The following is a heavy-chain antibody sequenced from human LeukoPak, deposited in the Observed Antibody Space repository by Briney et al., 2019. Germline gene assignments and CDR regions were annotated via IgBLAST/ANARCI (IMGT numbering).Heavy chain of an antibody. CDR2: INGDGSDT. V-gene: IGHV3-74*03. CDR1: GFTFSSYW. D-gene: IGHD2-15*01. Sequence: GGSLRLSCAASGFTFSSYWMHWVRQVPGKGLVWVSHINGDGSDTKYADSEKGRFTIFRDNAKNTLYLQLNSLRAEDTAVYYCARGGGGYFDLWGQRTLVTVSS. J-gene: IGHJ4*02. CDR3: ARGGGGYFDL.